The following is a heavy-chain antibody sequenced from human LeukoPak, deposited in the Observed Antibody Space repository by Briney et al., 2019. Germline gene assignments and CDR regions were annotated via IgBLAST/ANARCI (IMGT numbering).Heavy chain of an antibody. CDR3: ANLYYDSSGDDY. Sequence: PGGSLRLSCAASGFTFSSYAMHWVRQAPGKGLEWVAVISYDGSNKYYADSVKGRFTISRDNFKNTLYLQMNSLRAEDTAVYYCANLYYDSSGDDYWGQGTLVTVSS. J-gene: IGHJ4*02. CDR1: GFTFSSYA. D-gene: IGHD3-22*01. V-gene: IGHV3-30-3*01. CDR2: ISYDGSNK.